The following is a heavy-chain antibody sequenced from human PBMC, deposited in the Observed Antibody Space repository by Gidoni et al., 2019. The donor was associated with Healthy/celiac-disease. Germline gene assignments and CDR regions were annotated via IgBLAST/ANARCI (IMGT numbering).Heavy chain of an antibody. CDR2: ISAYNGNT. V-gene: IGHV1-18*01. CDR1: GYTFTSYG. CDR3: ARDYDSSGYYPLSFDYYGMDV. D-gene: IGHD3-22*01. Sequence: QVQLVQSGAEVKKPGASVKVSCKASGYTFTSYGISWVRQAPGQGLEWMGWISAYNGNTNYAQKLQGRVTMTTDTSTSTAYMELRSLRSDDTAVYYCARDYDSSGYYPLSFDYYGMDVWGQGTTVTVSS. J-gene: IGHJ6*02.